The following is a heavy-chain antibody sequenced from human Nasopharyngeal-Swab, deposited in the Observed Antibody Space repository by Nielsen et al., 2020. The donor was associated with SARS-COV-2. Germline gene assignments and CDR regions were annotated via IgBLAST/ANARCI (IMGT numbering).Heavy chain of an antibody. CDR1: GFTFSSYT. V-gene: IGHV3-23*01. D-gene: IGHD6-13*01. CDR2: ISASGVHT. J-gene: IGHJ4*02. CDR3: ANDPDLDGSWGLGY. Sequence: GESLKIYCAASGFTFSSYTMSWVRQAQGKGMEWVSSISASGVHTLVADSVKGRSTISRDNSKNTLYLQMDSLSAEDTAVYFCANDPDLDGSWGLGYWGQGTLVTVSS.